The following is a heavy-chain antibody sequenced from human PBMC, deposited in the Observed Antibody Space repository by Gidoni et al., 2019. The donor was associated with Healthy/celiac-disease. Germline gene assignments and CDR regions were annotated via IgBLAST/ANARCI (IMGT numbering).Heavy chain of an antibody. CDR3: ARDGIWRDIVVVPAASVPLHAFDI. V-gene: IGHV3-48*01. J-gene: IGHJ3*02. Sequence: EVQLVESGGGLVQPGGSLRLSCAASGFTFSSHTMTWARPAPGKGLEWVSYISSNSRTIYYADSVKGRFTISRDNAKNSLYLQMNSLRAEDTAVYYCARDGIWRDIVVVPAASVPLHAFDIWGQGTMVTVSS. CDR1: GFTFSSHT. D-gene: IGHD2-2*01. CDR2: ISSNSRTI.